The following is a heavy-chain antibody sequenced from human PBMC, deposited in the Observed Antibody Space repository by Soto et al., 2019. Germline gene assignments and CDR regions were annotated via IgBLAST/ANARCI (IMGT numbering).Heavy chain of an antibody. CDR1: GFTFSSYA. J-gene: IGHJ4*02. CDR2: ISGSGGST. D-gene: IGHD5-18*01. V-gene: IGHV3-23*01. CDR3: AKDLDTAMDYFDY. Sequence: PVGSLRLSCAASGFTFSSYAMSWVRQAPGKGLEWVSAISGSGGSTYYAGSVKGRFTISRDNSKNTLYLQMNSLRAEDTAVYYCAKDLDTAMDYFDYWGQGTLVTVSS.